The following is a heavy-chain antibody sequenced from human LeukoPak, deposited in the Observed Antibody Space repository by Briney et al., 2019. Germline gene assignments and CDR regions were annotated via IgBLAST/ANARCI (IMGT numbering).Heavy chain of an antibody. CDR2: IIPIFGTA. J-gene: IGHJ4*02. V-gene: IGHV1-69*05. D-gene: IGHD1-26*01. CDR1: GGTFSSYA. CDR3: AVEGGGYDADY. Sequence: ASVKVSCKASGGTFSSYAISWVRQAPGQGLKWMGGIIPIFGTANYAQKFQGRVTITTDESTSTAYMELSSLRSEDTAVYYCAVEGGGYDADYWGQGTLVTVSS.